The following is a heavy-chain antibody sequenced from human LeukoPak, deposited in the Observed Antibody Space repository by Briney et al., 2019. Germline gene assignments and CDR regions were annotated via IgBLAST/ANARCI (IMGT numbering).Heavy chain of an antibody. CDR2: ITGSGQTA. V-gene: IGHV3-23*01. D-gene: IGHD3-22*01. CDR1: GFSFSSGA. J-gene: IGHJ4*02. CDR3: AKEVLVVVESYFDS. Sequence: GGSLRLSCAASGFSFSSGAMTWVRQAPGKGLEWVSTITGSGQTAYYADSVKGRRTMSRDNSKKKMYLKMRGLSAEDTAIYYCAKEVLVVVESYFDSWGQGTLVTVSS.